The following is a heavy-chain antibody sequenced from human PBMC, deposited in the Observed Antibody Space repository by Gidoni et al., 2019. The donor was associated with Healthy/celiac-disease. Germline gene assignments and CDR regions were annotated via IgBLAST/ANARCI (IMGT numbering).Heavy chain of an antibody. CDR3: ARGWRITMVRGVDSVHDVNWFDP. CDR1: GFIFSEYG. Sequence: EVQPLESGGGVVRPGGSLGICCPAAGFIFSEYGIRWGSQAPGKGLGWVSGINWNGGSTGYADSVKGRFTISRDNAKNSLYLQMNSLRAEDTALYYCARGWRITMVRGVDSVHDVNWFDPWGQGTLVTVSS. CDR2: INWNGGST. D-gene: IGHD3-10*01. V-gene: IGHV3-20*04. J-gene: IGHJ5*02.